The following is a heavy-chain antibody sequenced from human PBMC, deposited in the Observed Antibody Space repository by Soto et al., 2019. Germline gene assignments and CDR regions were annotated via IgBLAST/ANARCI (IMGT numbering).Heavy chain of an antibody. D-gene: IGHD2-2*01. Sequence: ASVKVSCKASGYTFTGYYMHWVRQAPGQGLEWMGWINPNSGGTNYAQKFQGWVTMTRDTSISTAYMELSRLRSDDTAVYYCARDHAQVVPAATNTAMVPVYYMDVWGKGTTVTVSS. CDR2: INPNSGGT. J-gene: IGHJ6*03. V-gene: IGHV1-2*04. CDR1: GYTFTGYY. CDR3: ARDHAQVVPAATNTAMVPVYYMDV.